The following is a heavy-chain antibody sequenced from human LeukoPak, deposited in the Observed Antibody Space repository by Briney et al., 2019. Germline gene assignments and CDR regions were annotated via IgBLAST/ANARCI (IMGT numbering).Heavy chain of an antibody. CDR2: INYGGHT. Sequence: SETLSLTCTVSGGSMRSNSLYWGWIRQSPGKGLEWIANINYGGHTYYNPSVKSRVTLSVDVSKNRFSLNLTSVTAADTALYFCARTHFDSLGWFDPWGQGIQVIVSS. V-gene: IGHV4-39*07. CDR1: GGSMRSNSLY. CDR3: ARTHFDSLGWFDP. J-gene: IGHJ5*02. D-gene: IGHD3-9*01.